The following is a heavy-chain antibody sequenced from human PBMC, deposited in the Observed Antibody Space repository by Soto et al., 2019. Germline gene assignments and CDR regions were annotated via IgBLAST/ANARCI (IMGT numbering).Heavy chain of an antibody. CDR2: INAGRGKT. CDR3: ARWIDNGYFDY. V-gene: IGHV1-3*01. Sequence: QGRLVQPGAEVKKPGASVKVSCGTSGFSFTSYSFHWVRQAPAQGLQWMGWINAGRGKTKYSQQFQGRVTFTWDTSANTVYMELSRLTSEDTSVFYCARWIDNGYFDYWGQGTLVTVSA. CDR1: GFSFTSYS. J-gene: IGHJ4*02. D-gene: IGHD4-17*01.